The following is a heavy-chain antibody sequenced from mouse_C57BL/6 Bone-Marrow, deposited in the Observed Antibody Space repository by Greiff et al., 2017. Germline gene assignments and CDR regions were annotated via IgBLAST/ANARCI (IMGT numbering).Heavy chain of an antibody. J-gene: IGHJ4*01. V-gene: IGHV1-18*01. D-gene: IGHD2-3*01. Sequence: VQLQQSGPELVKPGASVKISCKASGYTFTDYNMDWVKQSHGKSLEWIGDINPNNGGTIYNQKFKGKATLTVDKSSSTAYMELRSLTSEDTAVYYCARCDDGYYDAMDYWGQGTSVTVSS. CDR1: GYTFTDYN. CDR2: INPNNGGT. CDR3: ARCDDGYYDAMDY.